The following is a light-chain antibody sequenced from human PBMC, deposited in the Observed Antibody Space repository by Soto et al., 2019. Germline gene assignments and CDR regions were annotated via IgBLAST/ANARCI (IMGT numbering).Light chain of an antibody. J-gene: IGKJ4*01. CDR2: AAS. CDR3: QQLESSPST. CDR1: QGINTF. V-gene: IGKV1-9*01. Sequence: IQLTQSPSSLSASVGDRVTITCRASQGINTFLAWYQQKPGKAPKLLIYAASTLQSGVPSRFSGSGSGPDPTLTISPLQPADFATYYCQQLESSPSTSGGGPKVAI.